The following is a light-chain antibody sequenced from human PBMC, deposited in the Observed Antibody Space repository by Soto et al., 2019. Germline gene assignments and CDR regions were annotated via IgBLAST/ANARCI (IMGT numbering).Light chain of an antibody. CDR2: DAS. V-gene: IGKV3-11*01. J-gene: IGKJ4*01. CDR1: QSVSSY. CDR3: QQRSSWSFT. Sequence: EIVLTQSPATLSLSPGERATLSCRASQSVSSYLAWYQQKPGQAPRLLIYDASNWATGVPARFSGSGSGTDFTLTISSLEPEEFAVYYGQQRSSWSFTFSGGTKVEIK.